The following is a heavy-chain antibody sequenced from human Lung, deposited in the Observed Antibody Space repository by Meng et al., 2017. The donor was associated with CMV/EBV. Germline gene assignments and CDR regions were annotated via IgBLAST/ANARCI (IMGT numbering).Heavy chain of an antibody. CDR2: IGSGSDT. Sequence: GELCGSGGGLVQLGGSLRLSCAASGFTFNDYAMTWVRQAPGQGLEWVSTIGSGSDTHYADSVKGRFTISRDNSRNTLYLQMNSLRAEDTAIYYCAKYRAPGSNRYFDDWGQGTLVTVSS. D-gene: IGHD6-13*01. J-gene: IGHJ4*02. CDR3: AKYRAPGSNRYFDD. V-gene: IGHV3-23*01. CDR1: GFTFNDYA.